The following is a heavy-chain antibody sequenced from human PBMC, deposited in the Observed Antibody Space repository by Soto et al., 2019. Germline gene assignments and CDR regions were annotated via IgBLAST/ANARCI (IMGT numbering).Heavy chain of an antibody. CDR2: FDPEDGET. V-gene: IGHV1-24*01. CDR1: GYTLTELS. CDR3: ATDLAIVLPATRNYFEY. D-gene: IGHD2-2*01. Sequence: APVRVSCKVSGYTLTELSMHSVRQAPGKGLEWMGGFDPEDGETMYAQKFQGRVTMTEDTSTDTTYMELTSLRSEDTAVYYCATDLAIVLPATRNYFEYRGQGTLVTVSP. J-gene: IGHJ4*02.